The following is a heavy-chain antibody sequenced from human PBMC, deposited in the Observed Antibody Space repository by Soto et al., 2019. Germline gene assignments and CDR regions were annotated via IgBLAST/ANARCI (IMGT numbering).Heavy chain of an antibody. CDR3: AKGSSRSSWP. D-gene: IGHD6-13*01. V-gene: IGHV3-23*01. J-gene: IGHJ4*02. Sequence: GGSLRLSCAASGFTFSSYSISWVRQAPWKGLEWVSAISGSGVSTYYADSVKGRFTISRDNSKNTLYLQMNSLRAEDTAVYYCAKGSSRSSWPWGQGTLGTVSS. CDR2: ISGSGVST. CDR1: GFTFSSYS.